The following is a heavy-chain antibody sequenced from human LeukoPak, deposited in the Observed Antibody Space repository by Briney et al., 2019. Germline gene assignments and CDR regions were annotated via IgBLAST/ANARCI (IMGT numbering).Heavy chain of an antibody. D-gene: IGHD2-2*01. Sequence: GGSLRLSCAASGFTFNSYAMSWVRQAPGKGLEWVSVISGSGGSIYYADSVKGRFTISRDNSKNTLYLQMNSLRAEDTAVYYCAKRSPYCSSTSCWFDPWGQGTLVTVSS. CDR3: AKRSPYCSSTSCWFDP. CDR2: ISGSGGSI. V-gene: IGHV3-23*01. J-gene: IGHJ5*02. CDR1: GFTFNSYA.